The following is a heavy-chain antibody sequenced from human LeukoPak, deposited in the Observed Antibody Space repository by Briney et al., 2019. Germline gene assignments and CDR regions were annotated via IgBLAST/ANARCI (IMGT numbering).Heavy chain of an antibody. J-gene: IGHJ3*01. CDR2: ISGDNGNT. CDR1: GYTFISYG. D-gene: IGHD1-26*01. V-gene: IGHV1-18*04. Sequence: GASVTVSCKASGYTFISYGITWVRQAPGQGLEWMGWISGDNGNTNYAQSLQDRVTMTTDTSTSTAYMELGSLRSDDTAVYYCARWTRYSGTYYDAFDFWGQGTLVTVSS. CDR3: ARWTRYSGTYYDAFDF.